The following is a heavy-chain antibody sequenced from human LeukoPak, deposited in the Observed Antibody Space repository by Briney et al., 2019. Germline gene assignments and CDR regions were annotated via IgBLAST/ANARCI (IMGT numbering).Heavy chain of an antibody. D-gene: IGHD6-6*01. Sequence: SVKVSCKASGGTFSSYAISWVRQAPGQGLEWMGRIIPIFGTANCAQKFQGRVTITTDESTSTAYMELSSLRSEDTAVYYCARVTRGSSSALDYFDYWGQGTLVTVSS. CDR1: GGTFSSYA. V-gene: IGHV1-69*05. CDR2: IIPIFGTA. CDR3: ARVTRGSSSALDYFDY. J-gene: IGHJ4*02.